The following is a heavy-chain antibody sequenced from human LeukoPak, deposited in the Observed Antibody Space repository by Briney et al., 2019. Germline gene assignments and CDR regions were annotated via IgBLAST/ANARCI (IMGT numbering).Heavy chain of an antibody. Sequence: KTGGSLRLSCAASGFTFSDYYMSWIRQAPGKGLEWVSYISITSSYTNHADSVKGRFTVSRDNAKNSLYLQMNSLRAEDTAVYYCARDRYCTNGVCYGHFDYWGQGTLVTVSS. CDR3: ARDRYCTNGVCYGHFDY. D-gene: IGHD2-8*01. J-gene: IGHJ4*02. V-gene: IGHV3-11*06. CDR2: ISITSSYT. CDR1: GFTFSDYY.